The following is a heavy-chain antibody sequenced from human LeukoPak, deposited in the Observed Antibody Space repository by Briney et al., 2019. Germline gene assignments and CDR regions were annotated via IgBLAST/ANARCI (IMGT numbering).Heavy chain of an antibody. Sequence: SVKVSCKASGGTFSSYAISWVRQAPGQGLEWMGRIILILGIANYAQKFQGRVTITADKSTSTAYMELSSLRSEDTAVYYCAREGWNYSDAFDIWGQGTMVTVSS. CDR2: IILILGIA. D-gene: IGHD1-7*01. CDR1: GGTFSSYA. J-gene: IGHJ3*02. CDR3: AREGWNYSDAFDI. V-gene: IGHV1-69*04.